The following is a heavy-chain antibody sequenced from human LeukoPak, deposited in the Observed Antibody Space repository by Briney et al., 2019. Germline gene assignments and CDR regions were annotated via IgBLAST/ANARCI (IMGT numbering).Heavy chain of an antibody. J-gene: IGHJ4*02. Sequence: QSGGSLRLSCAASGFTFSSSGMSWVRQAPGKGLEWVSYISSSGSTIYYADSLKGRFTISRDNAKNSLYLQMNSLRVEDTAVYYCASHSLRSLWAPPNYWGQGTLVTVSS. CDR3: ASHSLRSLWAPPNY. CDR2: ISSSGSTI. V-gene: IGHV3-48*04. D-gene: IGHD4-17*01. CDR1: GFTFSSSG.